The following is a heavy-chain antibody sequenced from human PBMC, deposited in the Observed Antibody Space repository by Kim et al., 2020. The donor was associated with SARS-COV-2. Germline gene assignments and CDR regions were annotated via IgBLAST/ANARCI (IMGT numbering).Heavy chain of an antibody. CDR1: GGSFSGYY. J-gene: IGHJ5*02. D-gene: IGHD1-1*01. CDR3: ARGAADNGGWFDP. V-gene: IGHV4-34*01. Sequence: SETLSLTCAVYGGSFSGYYWSWIRQPPGKGLEWIGEINHSGSTNYNPSLKSRVTISVDTSKNQFSLKLSSVTAADTAVYYCARGAADNGGWFDPWGQGTLVTVSS. CDR2: INHSGST.